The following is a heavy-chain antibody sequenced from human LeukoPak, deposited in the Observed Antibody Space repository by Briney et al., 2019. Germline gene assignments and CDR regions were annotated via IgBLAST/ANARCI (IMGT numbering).Heavy chain of an antibody. Sequence: GGSLRLSCAASGFTFSNAWMSWVRQAPGKGLEWVGRIESKIDGGTTDYAAPVKGRFTISRDDSKNTLYLQMNSLKTEDTAVYYCTTEFIAYYDFWSGDYWGQGTLVTVSS. V-gene: IGHV3-15*04. J-gene: IGHJ4*02. CDR1: GFTFSNAW. CDR2: IESKIDGGTT. D-gene: IGHD3-3*01. CDR3: TTEFIAYYDFWSGDY.